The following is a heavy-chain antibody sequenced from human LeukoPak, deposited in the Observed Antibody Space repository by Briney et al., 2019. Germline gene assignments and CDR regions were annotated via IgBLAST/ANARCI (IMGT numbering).Heavy chain of an antibody. CDR1: GVTFSDYY. Sequence: GGSLRLSCAASGVTFSDYYMSWIRQAPGKGLEWVSYISSSGSTIYYADSVKGRFTISRDNAKNSLYLQMNSLRAEDTAVYYCARGEQWLTPSPHGMDVWGQGTTVTVSS. D-gene: IGHD6-19*01. CDR3: ARGEQWLTPSPHGMDV. CDR2: ISSSGSTI. J-gene: IGHJ6*02. V-gene: IGHV3-11*01.